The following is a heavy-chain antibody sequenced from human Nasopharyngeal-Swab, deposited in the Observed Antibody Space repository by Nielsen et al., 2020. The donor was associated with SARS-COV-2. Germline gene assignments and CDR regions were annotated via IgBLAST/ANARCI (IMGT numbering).Heavy chain of an antibody. V-gene: IGHV3-11*04. CDR3: ARDMRGGHGYGDFYYYYGMDV. CDR2: ISTSGTTT. CDR1: GFTFSDYY. J-gene: IGHJ6*02. D-gene: IGHD4-17*01. Sequence: GESLKISCVASGFTFSDYYMTWIRQAPGKGLEWVSYISTSGTTTDSADSVKGRFTISRDNANNLLYLQMNSLRAEDTAVYYCARDMRGGHGYGDFYYYYGMDVWGQGTTVTVSS.